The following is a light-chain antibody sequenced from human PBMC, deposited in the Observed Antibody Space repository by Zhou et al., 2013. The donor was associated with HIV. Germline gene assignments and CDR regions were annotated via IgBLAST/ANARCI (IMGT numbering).Light chain of an antibody. CDR2: GAS. CDR1: QSVRSSH. Sequence: EIVLTQSPGTLSLSPGERATLSCRASQSVRSSHLAWYQQKPGQAPRPLIYGASSRATGIPDRFSGSGSGTDFTLTISSLEPEDFAVYYCQQRSNWPPGLTFGGGTKVEIK. CDR3: QQRSNWPPGLT. V-gene: IGKV3D-20*02. J-gene: IGKJ4*01.